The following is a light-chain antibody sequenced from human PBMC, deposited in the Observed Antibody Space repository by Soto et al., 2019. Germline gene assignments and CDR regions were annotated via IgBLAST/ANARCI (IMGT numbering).Light chain of an antibody. V-gene: IGLV2-14*01. Sequence: QSALTQPASVSGSPGQSITISCTGASSDVGLYDFVSWYQQHPGKAPKLLIYEVTYRPSGVSSRFSGSKSGNTAYLTISGLQAEDEADYYCNSYTRFSTYVFGTGTKLTVL. CDR3: NSYTRFSTYV. CDR2: EVT. CDR1: SSDVGLYDF. J-gene: IGLJ1*01.